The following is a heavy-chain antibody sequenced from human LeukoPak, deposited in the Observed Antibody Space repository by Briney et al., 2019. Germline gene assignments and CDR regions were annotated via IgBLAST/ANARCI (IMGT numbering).Heavy chain of an antibody. J-gene: IGHJ4*02. CDR3: ARTRYYYNSRSYGAPYYFDY. D-gene: IGHD3-10*01. CDR2: IYHSGST. Sequence: SETLSLTCTVSGFSISSGYYWGWIRQPPGKGLEWIGKIYHSGSTYYNPSLKSRVTISVDTSKNQFSLKLSSVTAADTAVYYCARTRYYYNSRSYGAPYYFDYWGQGTLVTVSS. V-gene: IGHV4-38-2*02. CDR1: GFSISSGYY.